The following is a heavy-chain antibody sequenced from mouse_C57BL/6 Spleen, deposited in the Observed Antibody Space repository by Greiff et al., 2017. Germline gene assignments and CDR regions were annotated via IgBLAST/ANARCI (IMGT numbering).Heavy chain of an antibody. CDR1: GFTFSSYW. CDR3: ARVNFHGYGHMDY. V-gene: IGHV1-53*01. D-gene: IGHD2-2*01. J-gene: IGHJ4*01. Sequence: VKLQQSGAELVQPGASVKLSCKASGFTFSSYWMHWVRQRPGQGLEWIGEISPRDGGTKYNEKFKSKATLTVDTSSSTAYMQLSSLTSEDSAVYYCARVNFHGYGHMDYWGQGTSVTVSS. CDR2: ISPRDGGT.